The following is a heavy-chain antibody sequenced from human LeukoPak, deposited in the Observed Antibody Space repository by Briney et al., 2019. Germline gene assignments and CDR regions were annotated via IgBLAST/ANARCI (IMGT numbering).Heavy chain of an antibody. CDR2: VFYSGTT. Sequence: SETLSLTCNVSGDYIPATNYYWAWIRQPPGKGLEWIASVFYSGTTYYNPSLKSRVVISMDTSRKQISLRLSSVTATGTAIYYCARRSRLYKHETTGYHDSWGQGTLVTVSS. V-gene: IGHV4-39*01. D-gene: IGHD3-9*01. CDR1: GDYIPATNYY. CDR3: ARRSRLYKHETTGYHDS. J-gene: IGHJ4*02.